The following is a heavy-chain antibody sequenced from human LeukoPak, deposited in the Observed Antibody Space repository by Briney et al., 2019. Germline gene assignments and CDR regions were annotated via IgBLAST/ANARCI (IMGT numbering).Heavy chain of an antibody. V-gene: IGHV1-69*13. CDR1: GYTFTSYG. Sequence: ASVKVSCKASGYTFTSYGISWVRQAPGQGLEWMGGIIPIFGTANYAQKFQGRVTITADESTSTAYMELSSLRSEDTAVYYCARGEYTYYYDSSGYYPRFDYWGQGTLVTVSS. CDR3: ARGEYTYYYDSSGYYPRFDY. D-gene: IGHD3-22*01. J-gene: IGHJ4*02. CDR2: IIPIFGTA.